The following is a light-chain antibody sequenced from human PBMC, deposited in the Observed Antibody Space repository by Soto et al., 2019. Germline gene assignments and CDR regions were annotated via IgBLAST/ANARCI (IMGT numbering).Light chain of an antibody. J-gene: IGKJ5*01. CDR3: QQLNTLPFT. CDR2: EAS. Sequence: DIQLTQSPSLLSASVGYRVTITCRASHDISTYLAWYQQKPGKAPKLMIYEASTLQSGVPSRFSGSGSGTEFTLTISGLLPEDFATYHCQQLNTLPFTFGQGTRREIK. V-gene: IGKV1-9*01. CDR1: HDISTY.